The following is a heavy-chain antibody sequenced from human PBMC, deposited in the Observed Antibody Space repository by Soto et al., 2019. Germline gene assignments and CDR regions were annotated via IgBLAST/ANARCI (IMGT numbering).Heavy chain of an antibody. CDR2: IRTTGDT. Sequence: GGSLRLSCSASGFTFSSYDMHWVRQGTGKGLEWVSAIRTTGDTYYAGSVKSRFTISRENAKNSLYLQMNSLRAGDTAIYFCARAIAPTLFDYWGQGTLVTVSS. J-gene: IGHJ4*02. CDR3: ARAIAPTLFDY. D-gene: IGHD3-22*01. CDR1: GFTFSSYD. V-gene: IGHV3-13*04.